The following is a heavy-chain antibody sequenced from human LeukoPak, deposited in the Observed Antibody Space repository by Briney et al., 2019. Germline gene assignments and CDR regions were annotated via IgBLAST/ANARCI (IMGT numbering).Heavy chain of an antibody. J-gene: IGHJ4*02. CDR1: GFTVSSNY. CDR2: INSDGSSI. V-gene: IGHV3-74*01. CDR3: ARDKSYNLDC. D-gene: IGHD5-24*01. Sequence: GGSLRLSCAASGFTVSSNYMSWVRQAPGKGLVWVSHINSDGSSITYADSVKGRFTISRDNAENTLHLQMDSLRAEDTAVYYCARDKSYNLDCWGQGTLVTVSS.